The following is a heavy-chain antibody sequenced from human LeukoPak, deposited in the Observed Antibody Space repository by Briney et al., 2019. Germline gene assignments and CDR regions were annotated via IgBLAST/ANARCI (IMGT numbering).Heavy chain of an antibody. Sequence: ASVKVSCKASGYTFTCYYMHWVRQAPGQGLEWMGIINPSGGSTSYAQKFQGRVTMTRDMSTSTVYMELSSLRSEDTAVYYCARAFTTPYNWFDPWGQGTLVTVSS. CDR3: ARAFTTPYNWFDP. CDR2: INPSGGST. V-gene: IGHV1-46*03. J-gene: IGHJ5*02. CDR1: GYTFTCYY. D-gene: IGHD3-22*01.